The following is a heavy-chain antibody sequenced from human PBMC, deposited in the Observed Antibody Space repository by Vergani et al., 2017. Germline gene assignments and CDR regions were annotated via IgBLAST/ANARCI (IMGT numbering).Heavy chain of an antibody. V-gene: IGHV3-30*18. CDR1: GFTFSSYS. D-gene: IGHD1-7*01. J-gene: IGHJ6*02. Sequence: VQLVESGGGLVKPGGSLRLSCAASGFTFSSYSMNWVRQAPGKGLEWVAVISYDGSNKYYADSVKGRFTISRDNSKNTLYLQMNSLRAEDTAVYYCAKDSRNWNYFYYYYGMDVWGQGTTVTVSS. CDR2: ISYDGSNK. CDR3: AKDSRNWNYFYYYYGMDV.